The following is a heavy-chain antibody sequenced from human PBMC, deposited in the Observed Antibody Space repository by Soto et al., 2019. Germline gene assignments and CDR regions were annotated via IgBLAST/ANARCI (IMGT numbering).Heavy chain of an antibody. CDR1: GVSIRSYY. CDR3: ARCSSSTSCLN. V-gene: IGHV4-4*07. D-gene: IGHD2-2*01. CDR2: IYTSGST. J-gene: IGHJ4*02. Sequence: SANPSLKSPPSGVSIRSYYSSLLRQPAGKGLEWMGRIYTSGSTNYNPSLKSRVTMSVDTSKNQFSLKLSSVTAADTAVYYCARCSSSTSCLNWARGTLVSVST.